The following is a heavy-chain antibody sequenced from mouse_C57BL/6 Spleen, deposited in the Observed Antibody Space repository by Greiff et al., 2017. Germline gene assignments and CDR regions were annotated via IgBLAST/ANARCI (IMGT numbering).Heavy chain of an antibody. CDR2: IYPGDGDT. Sequence: QVQLKESGPELVKPGASVKISCTASGYAFSSSWVNWVKQRPGKGLEWLGRIYPGDGDTNYKGKFKGKATLTADKPSSTAYMQTSRLILEDSAVYFCARSWSGGGMGLDDWGQVTTLSASS. V-gene: IGHV1-82*01. D-gene: IGHD1-1*02. J-gene: IGHJ2*01. CDR3: ARSWSGGGMGLDD. CDR1: GYAFSSSW.